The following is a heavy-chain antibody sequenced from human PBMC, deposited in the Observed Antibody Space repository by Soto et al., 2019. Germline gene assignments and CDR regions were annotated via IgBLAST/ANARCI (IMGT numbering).Heavy chain of an antibody. J-gene: IGHJ6*02. CDR2: KWSDGSNE. CDR3: ARGLNAVAGYYYGMDV. CDR1: GFSFSHYD. V-gene: IGHV3-33*08. Sequence: GGSLRLSCAASGFSFSHYDMYWVRQAPGKGLEWVAVKWSDGSNEYYANSVKGRFTISRDNSKDTLYLQMNTLRAEDTAVYYCARGLNAVAGYYYGMDVWGQGTTVTVSS. D-gene: IGHD6-19*01.